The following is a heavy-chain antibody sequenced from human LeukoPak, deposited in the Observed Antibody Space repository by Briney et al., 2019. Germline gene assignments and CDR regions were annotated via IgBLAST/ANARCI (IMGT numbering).Heavy chain of an antibody. J-gene: IGHJ6*03. CDR2: IYYSGNT. Sequence: SETLSLTCSVPGGSVSSSSNYWGCIRQPPGKGLEWIGSIYYSGNTYYNPSLKSRVTISVDTSKNQFSLKLSSVTAADTAVYFCARHARGGTPALGYYYYYMDVWGKGTTVTVSS. V-gene: IGHV4-39*01. CDR3: ARHARGGTPALGYYYYYMDV. CDR1: GGSVSSSSNY. D-gene: IGHD3-10*01.